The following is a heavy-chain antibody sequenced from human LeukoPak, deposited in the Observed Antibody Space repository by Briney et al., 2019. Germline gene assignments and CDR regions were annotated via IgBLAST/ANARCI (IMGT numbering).Heavy chain of an antibody. CDR2: IYHSGST. V-gene: IGHV4-59*04. CDR1: GGSISSYY. J-gene: IGHJ4*02. D-gene: IGHD3-3*01. CDR3: AGAYYDFWSGNYFDY. Sequence: PSETLSLTCTVSGGSISSYYWSWIRQPPGKGLEWIGYIYHSGSTYYNPSLKSRVTISVDRSKNQFSLKLSSVTAADTAVYYCAGAYYDFWSGNYFDYWGQGTLVTVSS.